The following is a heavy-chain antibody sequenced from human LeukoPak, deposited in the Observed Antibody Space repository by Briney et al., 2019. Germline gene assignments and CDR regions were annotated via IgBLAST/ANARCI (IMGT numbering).Heavy chain of an antibody. V-gene: IGHV1-3*01. CDR1: GYTFTSYA. CDR2: INAGNGNT. Sequence: ASVKVSCKASGYTFTSYAMHWVRQAPGQRLEWMGWINAGNGNTKYSQKFQGRVTITRDTSASTAYMELSSLRSEDTAVYYCARAHIMITFGGVIVRAWFDPWGQGTLVTVSS. CDR3: ARAHIMITFGGVIVRAWFDP. J-gene: IGHJ5*02. D-gene: IGHD3-16*02.